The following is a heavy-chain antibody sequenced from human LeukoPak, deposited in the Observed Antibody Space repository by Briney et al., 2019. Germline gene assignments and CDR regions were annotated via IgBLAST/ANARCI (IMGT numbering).Heavy chain of an antibody. D-gene: IGHD1-20*01. Sequence: PSETLSLTCTVSGGSISSDNYYWGWIRQPPGKGLEWIGSIYYSGTTYYNPSLKSRVTISVDTSKNQFSLKLSSVTDADTAVYYCARAANWNDVIDYWGQGTLVTVSS. J-gene: IGHJ4*02. CDR1: GGSISSDNYY. CDR2: IYYSGTT. V-gene: IGHV4-39*01. CDR3: ARAANWNDVIDY.